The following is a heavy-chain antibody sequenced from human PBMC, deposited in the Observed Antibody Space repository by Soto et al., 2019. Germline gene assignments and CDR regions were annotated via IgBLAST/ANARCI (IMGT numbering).Heavy chain of an antibody. CDR3: ARDGVRRTAFWRYLDY. D-gene: IGHD2-8*02. V-gene: IGHV3-33*01. Sequence: QVQLVESGGGVVQPGRSLRLSCEASGSIFRGYGMHWVRQAPGKGLEWVAVIRFDGSNINYADSVMGRFTISRDNSKNTLYLEMNSLRVEDTAVYYCARDGVRRTAFWRYLDYWGQGTLVTVSS. J-gene: IGHJ4*02. CDR1: GSIFRGYG. CDR2: IRFDGSNI.